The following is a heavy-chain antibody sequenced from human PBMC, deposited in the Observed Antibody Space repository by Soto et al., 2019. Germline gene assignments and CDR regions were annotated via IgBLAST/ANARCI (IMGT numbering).Heavy chain of an antibody. Sequence: PGGSLRLSCAASGFTFSSYWMHWVRQAPGKELVWVSRINSDGSSTSYADSVKGRFTISRDNAKNTLYLQMNSLRAEDTAVYYCSMPPPYYDFCSGDLGTAAFAIWGQGTMVTVSS. J-gene: IGHJ3*02. D-gene: IGHD3-3*01. CDR3: SMPPPYYDFCSGDLGTAAFAI. CDR2: INSDGSST. V-gene: IGHV3-74*01. CDR1: GFTFSSYW.